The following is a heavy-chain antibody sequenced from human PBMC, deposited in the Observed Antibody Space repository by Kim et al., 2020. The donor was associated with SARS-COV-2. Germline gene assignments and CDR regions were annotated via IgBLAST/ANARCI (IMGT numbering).Heavy chain of an antibody. CDR1: GYTFTAYF. V-gene: IGHV1-2*06. CDR3: ARERETTAGRFFDF. D-gene: IGHD6-13*01. J-gene: IGHJ4*02. CDR2: INPNGGDT. Sequence: ASVKVSCKASGYTFTAYFMHWLRQTPGQGLEWMGRINPNGGDTNDAQKFRGRVTLTRDTSISTAYMDLSTLKSDDTAVYYCARERETTAGRFFDFWGQGTLVTVSS.